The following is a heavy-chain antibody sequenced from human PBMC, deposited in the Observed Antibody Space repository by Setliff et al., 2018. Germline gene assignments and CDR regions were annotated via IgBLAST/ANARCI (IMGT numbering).Heavy chain of an antibody. Sequence: PSETLSLTCTVSGGSISSYYWSWIRQPPGKGLEWIGYINYSGSTNYNPSLKSRVTISEDMSKNQFSLKVSSVTAADTAIYYCALSSSWFKDFQRWGQGTLVTVSS. CDR3: ALSSSWFKDFQR. CDR1: GGSISSYY. J-gene: IGHJ1*01. CDR2: INYSGST. V-gene: IGHV4-59*01. D-gene: IGHD6-13*01.